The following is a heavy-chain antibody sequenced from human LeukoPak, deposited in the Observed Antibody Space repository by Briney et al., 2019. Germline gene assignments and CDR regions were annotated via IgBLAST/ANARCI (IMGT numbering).Heavy chain of an antibody. CDR1: GFTFSNAW. CDR3: TTDLGDCGDYIRA. D-gene: IGHD4-17*01. CDR2: IKSKSAGGTT. V-gene: IGHV3-15*01. J-gene: IGHJ4*02. Sequence: PGGSLRLSCAASGFTFSNAWMSWVRQAPGKGLEWVGRIKSKSAGGTTDYPALVKGRFIISRDDSKNMLYLQMNSLKIEDTAVYYCTTDLGDCGDYIRAWGQGTLVTVSS.